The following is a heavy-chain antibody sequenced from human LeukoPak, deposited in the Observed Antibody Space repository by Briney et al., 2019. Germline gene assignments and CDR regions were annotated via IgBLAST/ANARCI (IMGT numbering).Heavy chain of an antibody. V-gene: IGHV4-39*01. J-gene: IGHJ4*02. D-gene: IGHD1-26*01. CDR1: GGSISSSSYY. CDR2: IYYSGST. Sequence: SETLSLTCTVSGGSISSSSYYWGWIRQPPGKGLEWIGSIYYSGSTYYNPSLKSRVTISVDTSKNQFSLKLTSVTATDTAVYYCARRSGLVIDYWGQGTLVTVSS. CDR3: ARRSGLVIDY.